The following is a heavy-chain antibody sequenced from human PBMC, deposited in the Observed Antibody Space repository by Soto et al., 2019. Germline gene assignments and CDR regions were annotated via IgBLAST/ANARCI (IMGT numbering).Heavy chain of an antibody. CDR2: IYYSGST. J-gene: IGHJ4*02. D-gene: IGHD5-12*01. Sequence: SETLSLTCTVSGGSISSCGYYWSWIRQHPGKGLEWIGYIYYSGSTYYNPSLKSRVTISVDTSKNQFSLKLSSVTAADTAVYYCARGRGGYAPFDYWGQGTLVTVSS. CDR1: GGSISSCGYY. V-gene: IGHV4-31*02. CDR3: ARGRGGYAPFDY.